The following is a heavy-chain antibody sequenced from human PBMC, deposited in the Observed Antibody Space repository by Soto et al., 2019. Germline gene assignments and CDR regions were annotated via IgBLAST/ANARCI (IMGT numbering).Heavy chain of an antibody. CDR1: GYTFTTYD. J-gene: IGHJ4*02. V-gene: IGHV1-46*01. Sequence: QVQLVQSGAEVKKPGASVKVSCKASGYTFTTYDMHWVRQAPGQGLEWMGIISPDGGRTTYAQKFEGRVTTTRVTSTSTVYLELSSLRSEDTAVYYCATRDPGHYWGQGTLVTVSS. CDR3: ATRDPGHY. CDR2: ISPDGGRT.